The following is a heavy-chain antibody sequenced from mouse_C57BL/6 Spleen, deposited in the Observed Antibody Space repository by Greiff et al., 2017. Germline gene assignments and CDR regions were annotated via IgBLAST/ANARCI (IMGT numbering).Heavy chain of an antibody. CDR2: IYPGSGST. CDR1: GYTFTSYW. Sequence: VQLQQPGAELVKPGASVKMSCKASGYTFTSYWITWVKQRPGQGLEWIGDIYPGSGSTNYNEKFKSKATLTVDTSSSTAYMQLSSLTSEDSAVYYCARSGLGSYGLDYWGQGTTLTVSS. CDR3: ARSGLGSYGLDY. J-gene: IGHJ2*01. V-gene: IGHV1-55*01. D-gene: IGHD1-1*01.